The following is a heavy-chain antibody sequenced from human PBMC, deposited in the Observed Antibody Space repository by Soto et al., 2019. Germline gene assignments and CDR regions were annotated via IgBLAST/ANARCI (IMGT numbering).Heavy chain of an antibody. Sequence: EVQLVESGGGLVQPGGSLRLSCAASGFTFSSYWMHWIRQAPGKGLVWVSRINSDGSEIYYADSVRGRFTVSRDNAKNTLSLQMNSLRADDTAVYSCVRAWAGYWGQGTLVTVSS. CDR2: INSDGSEI. CDR3: VRAWAGY. CDR1: GFTFSSYW. D-gene: IGHD6-19*01. V-gene: IGHV3-74*01. J-gene: IGHJ4*02.